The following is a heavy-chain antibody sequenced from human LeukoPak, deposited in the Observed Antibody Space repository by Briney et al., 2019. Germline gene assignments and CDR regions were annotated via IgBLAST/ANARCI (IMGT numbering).Heavy chain of an antibody. CDR2: ISNDGSRK. CDR3: ARDRAWNYFDY. CDR1: GFTFRRHG. V-gene: IGHV3-30*03. Sequence: GGSLRLSCAPSGFTFRRHGMHWVRQAPGKGLEWVAIISNDGSRKYYAHSVEGRFTISRDNSKNTLYLQMDSLRAEYTAVYYCARDRAWNYFDYWGQGTLVTVSS. J-gene: IGHJ4*02.